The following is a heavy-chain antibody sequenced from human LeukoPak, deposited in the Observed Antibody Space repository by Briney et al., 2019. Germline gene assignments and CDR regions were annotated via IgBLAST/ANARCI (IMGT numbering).Heavy chain of an antibody. CDR3: ARARYNYDSSGYYRGSDY. V-gene: IGHV1-18*01. CDR2: ISAYNGNT. D-gene: IGHD3-22*01. Sequence: ASVKVSCKSSGYTFTNFGISWVRQAPGQGLEWMGWISAYNGNTNYAQKLQGRVTMTTDTSTSTAYMELRSLRSDDTAVYYCARARYNYDSSGYYRGSDYWGQGTLVTVSS. J-gene: IGHJ4*02. CDR1: GYTFTNFG.